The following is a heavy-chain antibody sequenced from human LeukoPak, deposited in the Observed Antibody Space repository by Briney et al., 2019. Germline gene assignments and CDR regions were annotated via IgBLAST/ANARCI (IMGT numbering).Heavy chain of an antibody. D-gene: IGHD3-10*01. J-gene: IGHJ4*02. CDR1: GGSISSGDYY. CDR3: ARTLRRGYYFDY. V-gene: IGHV4-30-4*01. CDR2: IYYSGST. Sequence: SQTLSLTCTVSGGSISSGDYYWSWIRQPPGKGLEWIGYIYYSGSTYYNPSLKSRVTISVDTSKNQFSQKLSSVTAADTAVYYCARTLRRGYYFDYWGQGTLVTVSS.